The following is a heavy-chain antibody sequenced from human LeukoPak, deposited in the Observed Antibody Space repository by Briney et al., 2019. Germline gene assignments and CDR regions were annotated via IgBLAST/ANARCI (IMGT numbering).Heavy chain of an antibody. V-gene: IGHV3-30*18. CDR1: GFTFSSYG. CDR2: ISYDGSNK. CDR3: AKGMREGGNWFDP. D-gene: IGHD3-16*01. J-gene: IGHJ5*02. Sequence: GGSLRLSCAASGFTFSSYGMHWVRQAPGKGLEWVAVISYDGSNKYYADSVKGRFTISRDNSKNTLYLQMNSLRAEDTAVYYCAKGMREGGNWFDPRGQGTLVTVSS.